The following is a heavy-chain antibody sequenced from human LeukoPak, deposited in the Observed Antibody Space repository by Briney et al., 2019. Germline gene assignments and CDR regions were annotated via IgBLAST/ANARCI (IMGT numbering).Heavy chain of an antibody. V-gene: IGHV3-53*01. J-gene: IGHJ4*02. D-gene: IGHD6-19*01. CDR1: GFTVSSSY. CDR2: FYRGETT. Sequence: GGSLRLSCAASGFTVSSSYMYWVRQAPGKGLEWVSFFYRGETTYYADSVKGRFTISRDNSKNTLYLQMNSLRAEDTAVYYCAKDMSSSGWYYFDCWGQGTLVTVSS. CDR3: AKDMSSSGWYYFDC.